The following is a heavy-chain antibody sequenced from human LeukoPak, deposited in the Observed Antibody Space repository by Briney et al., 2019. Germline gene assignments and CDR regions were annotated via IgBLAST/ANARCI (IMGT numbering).Heavy chain of an antibody. CDR2: IYTSGST. CDR1: GGSISSYY. Sequence: SETLSLTCTVSGGSISSYYWSWIRQPAGKGLEWIGRIYTSGSTNYNASLKSRVSMSVDTSENQFSLKLSSVTAADTAVFYCARENSGSYREFDYWGQGTLVTVTS. D-gene: IGHD1-26*01. J-gene: IGHJ4*02. V-gene: IGHV4-4*07. CDR3: ARENSGSYREFDY.